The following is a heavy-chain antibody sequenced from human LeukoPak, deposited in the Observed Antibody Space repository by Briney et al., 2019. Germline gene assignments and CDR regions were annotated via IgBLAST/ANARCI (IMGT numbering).Heavy chain of an antibody. CDR2: ISAYNGNT. D-gene: IGHD1-26*01. V-gene: IGHV1-18*01. CDR1: GGTFSSYA. J-gene: IGHJ4*02. CDR3: ARDQGLVGATFDY. Sequence: ASVKVSCKASGGTFSSYAISWVRQAPGQGLEWMGWISAYNGNTNYAQKVQDRVTMTTDTSTSTAYMELRSLRSDDTAVYFCARDQGLVGATFDYWGQGTLVTVSS.